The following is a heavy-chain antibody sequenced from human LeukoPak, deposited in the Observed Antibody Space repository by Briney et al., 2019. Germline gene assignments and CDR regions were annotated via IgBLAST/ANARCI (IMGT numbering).Heavy chain of an antibody. CDR3: AGRRVLDASFDY. D-gene: IGHD3-16*01. J-gene: IGHJ4*02. V-gene: IGHV3-66*02. CDR2: IYSGDNT. Sequence: GGSLRLSCAASGFTFSNTWMSWVRQAPGKGLEWVSVIYSGDNTYYVESVKGRFTISRDNSKNTLFLQMNRLRAEDTAVYYCAGRRVLDASFDYWGQGTLVTVSS. CDR1: GFTFSNTW.